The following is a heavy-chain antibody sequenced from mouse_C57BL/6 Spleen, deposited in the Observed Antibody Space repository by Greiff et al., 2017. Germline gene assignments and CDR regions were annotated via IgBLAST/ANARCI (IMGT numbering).Heavy chain of an antibody. CDR3: TRNYYDTHMDY. J-gene: IGHJ4*01. Sequence: QVQLQQSGAELVRPGASVTLSCKASGYTFTDYEMHWVKQTPVHGLEWIGAIDPETGGTAYNQKFKGKAILTADKSSSTAYMELRSLTSEDSAVYYCTRNYYDTHMDYWGQGTSVTVSS. CDR2: IDPETGGT. D-gene: IGHD2-4*01. CDR1: GYTFTDYE. V-gene: IGHV1-15*01.